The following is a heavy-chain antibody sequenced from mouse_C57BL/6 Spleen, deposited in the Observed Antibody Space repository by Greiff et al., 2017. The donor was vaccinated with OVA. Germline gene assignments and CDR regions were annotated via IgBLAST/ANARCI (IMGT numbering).Heavy chain of an antibody. Sequence: EVKLVESGPELVKPGASVKISCKASGYTFTDYYMNWVKQSHGKSLEWIGDINPNNGGTSYNQKFKGKATLTVDKSSSTAYMELRSLTSEDSAVYYCARYSNYAMDYWGQGTSVTVSS. V-gene: IGHV1-26*01. D-gene: IGHD2-5*01. CDR1: GYTFTDYY. CDR3: ARYSNYAMDY. J-gene: IGHJ4*01. CDR2: INPNNGGT.